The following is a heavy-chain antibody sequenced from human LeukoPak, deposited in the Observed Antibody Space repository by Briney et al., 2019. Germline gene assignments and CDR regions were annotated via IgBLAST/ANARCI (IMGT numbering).Heavy chain of an antibody. J-gene: IGHJ4*02. CDR1: GESISSGNYY. V-gene: IGHV4-61*01. Sequence: PSETLSLTCTASGESISSGNYYWSWIRQPPGKGLEWIGYIYYSGSTNYNPSLKSRVTISVDTSKNQFSLRLSSVTAADTAVYYCARVTGYVMEDYFDYWGQGTLVTVSS. CDR3: ARVTGYVMEDYFDY. D-gene: IGHD6-13*01. CDR2: IYYSGST.